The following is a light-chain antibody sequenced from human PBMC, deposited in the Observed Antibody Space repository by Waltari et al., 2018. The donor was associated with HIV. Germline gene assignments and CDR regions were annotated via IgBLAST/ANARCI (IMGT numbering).Light chain of an antibody. Sequence: QSALTQPASVSGSPGQSITISCNGTSSDIGGYDYVSWYQQYPGKAPKLIIFGVTNRPSGVSTRVEGYKSGNMASLTISGLQAEDEADYYCTSYTSISPLAIFGGGTQVTVL. V-gene: IGLV2-14*01. CDR3: TSYTSISPLAI. J-gene: IGLJ7*01. CDR1: SSDIGGYDY. CDR2: GVT.